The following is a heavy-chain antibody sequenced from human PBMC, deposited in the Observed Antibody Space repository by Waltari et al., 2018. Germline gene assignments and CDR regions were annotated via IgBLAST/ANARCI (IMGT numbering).Heavy chain of an antibody. CDR3: ARGEDFDY. CDR2: TNHSGST. Sequence: QVQLQQWGAGLVTPSETLSLTSAAYGGSFSGYSWSWIRQPPGKGLEWIGETNHSGSTNYNPSLKSRVTISVDTSKNQFSLKLSSVTAADTAVYYCARGEDFDYWGQGTLVTVSS. V-gene: IGHV4-34*01. CDR1: GGSFSGYS. J-gene: IGHJ4*02.